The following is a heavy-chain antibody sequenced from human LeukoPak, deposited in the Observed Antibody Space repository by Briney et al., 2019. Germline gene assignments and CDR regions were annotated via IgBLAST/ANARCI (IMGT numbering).Heavy chain of an antibody. CDR3: ARDGKWGLEDAFDI. Sequence: ASVKVSCKASGYTFTSYGISWVRQAPGHGLECMGWISANNGNTKYNTKYAQNLQGRVTMTTDTSTSTAYMELRGLRSDDTAVYYCARDGKWGLEDAFDIWGQGTMVSVSS. J-gene: IGHJ3*02. D-gene: IGHD2-8*01. V-gene: IGHV1-18*01. CDR2: ISANNGNTKYNT. CDR1: GYTFTSYG.